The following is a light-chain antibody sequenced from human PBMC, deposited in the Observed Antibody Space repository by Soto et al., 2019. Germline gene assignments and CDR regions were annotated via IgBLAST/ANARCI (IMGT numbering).Light chain of an antibody. V-gene: IGKV3-15*01. J-gene: IGKJ1*01. CDR3: QQYNDWPPWT. CDR1: QSVRTY. CDR2: GAS. Sequence: EIVMTQSPATLSVSPGERATLSCRASQSVRTYLAWYQQKPDQAPRLLIYGASTRATDIPARFSGSGSGTEFTLTISSLQSEDFAVYYCQQYNDWPPWTFGQGTKVDI.